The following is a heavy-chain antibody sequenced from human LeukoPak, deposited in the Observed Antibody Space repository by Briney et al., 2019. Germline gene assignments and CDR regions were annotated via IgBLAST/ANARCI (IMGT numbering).Heavy chain of an antibody. CDR2: ISAYNGNT. D-gene: IGHD5-12*01. CDR3: ARDSGYDSSDY. CDR1: GGTFISYA. J-gene: IGHJ4*02. V-gene: IGHV1-18*01. Sequence: ASVKVSCKASGGTFISYAISWVRQAPGQGLEWMGWISAYNGNTNYAQKLQGRVTMTTDTSTSTAYMELRSLRSDDTAVYYCARDSGYDSSDYWGQGTLVTVSS.